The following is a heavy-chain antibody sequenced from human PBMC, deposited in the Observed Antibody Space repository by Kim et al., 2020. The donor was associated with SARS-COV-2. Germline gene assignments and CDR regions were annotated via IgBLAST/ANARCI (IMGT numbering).Heavy chain of an antibody. V-gene: IGHV4-59*01. CDR3: AKGRLGDNQYFDF. Sequence: SETLSLTCSVSGGSISNYYWSWIRQSPGKGLQWIGYIYSSGSTGHNPSLRGRVTISLDTSKNQFPLKLSSVTAADTAVYYCAKGRLGDNQYFDFWGQGNLVAISS. J-gene: IGHJ4*02. D-gene: IGHD1-1*01. CDR1: GGSISNYY. CDR2: IYSSGST.